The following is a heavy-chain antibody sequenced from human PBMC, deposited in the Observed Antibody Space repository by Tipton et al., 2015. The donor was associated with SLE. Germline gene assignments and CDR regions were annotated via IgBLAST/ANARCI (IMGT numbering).Heavy chain of an antibody. V-gene: IGHV4-59*11. J-gene: IGHJ4*02. CDR3: ARGEWGFDY. D-gene: IGHD7-27*01. CDR2: IYYSGST. Sequence: LRLSCTVSGGSISSHYWSWIRQPPGKGLEWIGYIYYSGSTNYTPPLKIRVTISVDTSKKPFSLKLSSLTAADTAVYYCARGEWGFDYWGQGTLVTVSS. CDR1: GGSISSHY.